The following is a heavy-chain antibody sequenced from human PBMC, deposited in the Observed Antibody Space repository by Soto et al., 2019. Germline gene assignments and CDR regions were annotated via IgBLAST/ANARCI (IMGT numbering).Heavy chain of an antibody. CDR1: GFTFSGHG. V-gene: IGHV3-74*03. CDR2: INTDGGSS. Sequence: EVQLVESGGDLVQPGGSLRLSCAASGFTFSGHGMHWVRQVPGKGLEWVSRINTDGGSSAYADSVKGRLPISRDNAKNTLYLQMKGLRAEDTAVYYCAREAGYCSRTSCYRRAFDTWGQGTTVTVSS. D-gene: IGHD2-2*01. CDR3: AREAGYCSRTSCYRRAFDT. J-gene: IGHJ3*02.